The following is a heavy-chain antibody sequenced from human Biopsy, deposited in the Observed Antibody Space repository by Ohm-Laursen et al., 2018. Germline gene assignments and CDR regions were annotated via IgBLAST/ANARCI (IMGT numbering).Heavy chain of an antibody. CDR3: ARLNSGTYDASDL. V-gene: IGHV3-48*03. Sequence: SLRLSCSASGFAFNLYEMNWVRQAPGKGMEWISYIYGGGSPVSYADSVKGLFTISRDNAQNSLYLHMNSLRAEDTAVYYCARLNSGTYDASDLWGQGTMVIVSS. CDR2: IYGGGSPV. D-gene: IGHD1-26*01. J-gene: IGHJ3*01. CDR1: GFAFNLYE.